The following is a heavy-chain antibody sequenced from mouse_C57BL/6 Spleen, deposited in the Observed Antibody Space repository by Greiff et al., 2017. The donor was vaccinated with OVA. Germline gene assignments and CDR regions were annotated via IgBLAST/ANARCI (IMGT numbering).Heavy chain of an antibody. Sequence: EVQLMESGGGLVQPGESLKLSCESNEYEFPSHDMSWVRKTPEKRLELVAAINSAGGSPYYPDTIEGRFIISRDNTKQTLYLQKSRLRSEDTALYYCARHSSNYDAMDYWGQGTSVTVSS. J-gene: IGHJ4*01. CDR1: EYEFPSHD. V-gene: IGHV5-2*01. D-gene: IGHD2-5*01. CDR2: INSAGGSP. CDR3: ARHSSNYDAMDY.